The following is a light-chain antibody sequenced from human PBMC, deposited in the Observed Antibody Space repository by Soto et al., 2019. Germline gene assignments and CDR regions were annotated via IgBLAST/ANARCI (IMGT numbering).Light chain of an antibody. Sequence: EIGMTQSPATLSVSPGERATLSCRASQSVSSNLAWYQQNPGQAPRLLIYGASTRATGIPARFSGSGSGTEFTLTISSLQSEDFAVYYCQQYNNWPLEFTFGQGTKLEIK. J-gene: IGKJ2*01. CDR2: GAS. CDR3: QQYNNWPLEFT. V-gene: IGKV3-15*01. CDR1: QSVSSN.